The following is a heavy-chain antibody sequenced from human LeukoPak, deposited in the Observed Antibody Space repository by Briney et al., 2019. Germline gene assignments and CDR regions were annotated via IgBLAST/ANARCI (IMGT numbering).Heavy chain of an antibody. CDR2: ISYDGSNK. J-gene: IGHJ6*02. CDR3: AKDRAYSSGWRYYYYYYGMDD. D-gene: IGHD6-19*01. CDR1: GFTFSSYG. Sequence: GGSLRLSCAASGFTFSSYGMHWVRQAPGKGLEWVAVISYDGSNKYYADSVKGRFTISTDNSKNTLYLQMNSLRAEDTAVYYCAKDRAYSSGWRYYYYYYGMDDLGQGTTVTVSS. V-gene: IGHV3-30*18.